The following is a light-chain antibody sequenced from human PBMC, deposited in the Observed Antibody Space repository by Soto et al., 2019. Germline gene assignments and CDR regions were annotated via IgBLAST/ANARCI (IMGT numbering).Light chain of an antibody. Sequence: IQLTQSPSSLSSSVGDRATITCRASQSISSYLAWYQQKPGKAPRLLIYDASRMATGVPSRFTGSGSGTDFTLTISSLQPEDFAVYYCQQFNSYPETFGEGTKVEIK. CDR2: DAS. CDR3: QQFNSYPET. J-gene: IGKJ4*01. V-gene: IGKV1-13*02. CDR1: QSISSY.